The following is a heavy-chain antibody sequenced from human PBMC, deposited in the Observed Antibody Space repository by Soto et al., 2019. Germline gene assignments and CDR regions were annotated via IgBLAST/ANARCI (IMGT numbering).Heavy chain of an antibody. CDR1: GGSISSYY. J-gene: IGHJ4*02. Sequence: SETLSLTCTVSGGSISSYYWSWIRQPPGKGLEWIGYIYYTGKTNYSPSLRSRTTISSDTSRNQFSLKVNSVTAADTAVYYCARAPYYDILTGMRWSYYFDSWGQGIPVTVSS. D-gene: IGHD3-9*01. CDR3: ARAPYYDILTGMRWSYYFDS. V-gene: IGHV4-59*01. CDR2: IYYTGKT.